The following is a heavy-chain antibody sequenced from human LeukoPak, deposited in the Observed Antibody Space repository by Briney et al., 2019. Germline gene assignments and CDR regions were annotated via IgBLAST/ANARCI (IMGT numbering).Heavy chain of an antibody. D-gene: IGHD3-16*01. CDR1: GFTFSSYS. Sequence: GGSLRLSCAASGFTFSSYSMNWVRQAPGKGLEWVSSISSSSSYIYYADSVKGRFTISRDNANNSLYLQMNSLRAEDTAVYYCARVWDYYGMDVWGQGTTVTVSS. J-gene: IGHJ6*02. V-gene: IGHV3-21*01. CDR2: ISSSSSYI. CDR3: ARVWDYYGMDV.